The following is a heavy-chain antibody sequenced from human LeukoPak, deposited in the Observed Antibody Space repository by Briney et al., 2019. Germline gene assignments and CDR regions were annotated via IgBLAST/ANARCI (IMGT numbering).Heavy chain of an antibody. Sequence: SETLSLTCTVSGGSISSYYWSWIRQPPGKGLEWIGYIYYSGSTNYNPSLKSRATISVATSKNQFSLMRSSVTAADTAVYCCARVGANSYGLDVWGKGATVTVSS. D-gene: IGHD4/OR15-4a*01. CDR2: IYYSGST. J-gene: IGHJ6*04. CDR3: ARVGANSYGLDV. V-gene: IGHV4-59*01. CDR1: GGSISSYY.